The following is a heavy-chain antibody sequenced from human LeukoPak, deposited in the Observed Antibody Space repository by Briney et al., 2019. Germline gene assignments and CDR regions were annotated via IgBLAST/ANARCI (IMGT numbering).Heavy chain of an antibody. V-gene: IGHV3-74*01. J-gene: IGHJ5*02. CDR2: VYTDGSST. D-gene: IGHD6-19*01. Sequence: QPGGSLRLSCTASGFPFSNYWMHWVRQGPGKGLEWVSRVYTDGSSTTYADSVKGRFTISRDNAKNTLYLQMSSLRAEDTAVYYRARTFGSGRYPGDWFDPWGQGTLVTVSS. CDR1: GFPFSNYW. CDR3: ARTFGSGRYPGDWFDP.